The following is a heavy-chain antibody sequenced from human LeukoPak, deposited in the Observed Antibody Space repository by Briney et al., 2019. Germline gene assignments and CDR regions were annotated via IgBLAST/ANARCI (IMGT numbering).Heavy chain of an antibody. J-gene: IGHJ5*02. CDR1: GGSISTSNYY. V-gene: IGHV4-39*07. Sequence: SETLSLTCTVSGGSISTSNYYWGWIRQPPGKGLEWIGNIFYSGSTYYSPSLKSRVTISLDTSKNQFSLKLSSVTAADTAVYYCAREAYYYDSSGSPWGQGTLVTVSS. D-gene: IGHD3-22*01. CDR3: AREAYYYDSSGSP. CDR2: IFYSGST.